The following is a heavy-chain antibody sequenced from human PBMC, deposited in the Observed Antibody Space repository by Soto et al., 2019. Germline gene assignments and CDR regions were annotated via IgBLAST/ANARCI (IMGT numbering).Heavy chain of an antibody. CDR3: ARGTRGRALYPLLYSQQLSIPYYYCMDV. J-gene: IGHJ6*02. V-gene: IGHV3-30-3*01. CDR1: GFTFSSYA. CDR2: ISYDGSNK. Sequence: GGSLRLSCAASGFTFSSYAMHWVRQAPGKGLEWVAVISYDGSNKYYADSVKGRFTISRDNSKNTLYLQMNSLRAEDTAVYYCARGTRGRALYPLLYSQQLSIPYYYCMDVWGQGTTVAVSS. D-gene: IGHD2-2*02.